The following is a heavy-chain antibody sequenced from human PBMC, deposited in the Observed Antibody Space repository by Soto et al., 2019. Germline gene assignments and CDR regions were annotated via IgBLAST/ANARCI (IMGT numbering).Heavy chain of an antibody. D-gene: IGHD3-3*01. CDR1: GFTFSSYA. V-gene: IGHV3-23*01. CDR2: ISGSGGST. CDR3: AKDNLLRPMGLKLGFDP. Sequence: AGGSLRLSCAASGFTFSSYAMSWVRQAPGKGLEWVSAISGSGGSTYYADSVKGRFTISRDNSKNTLYLQMNSLRAEDTAVYYCAKDNLLRPMGLKLGFDPWGQGTLVTVSS. J-gene: IGHJ5*02.